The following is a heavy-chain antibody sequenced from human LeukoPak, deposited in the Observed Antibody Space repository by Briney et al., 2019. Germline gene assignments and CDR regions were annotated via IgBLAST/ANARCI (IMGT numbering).Heavy chain of an antibody. D-gene: IGHD6-6*01. Sequence: PSETLSLTCTVSGGSISGSNYYWSWIRQPPGKGLEWIGSIYYSGTTYYNPSLKSRVTISVDTSKNQFSLEVTSMTAADTAVYYCARHSSAARPNFDYWGQGTLVTVSS. CDR2: IYYSGTT. CDR3: ARHSSAARPNFDY. CDR1: GGSISGSNYY. J-gene: IGHJ4*02. V-gene: IGHV4-39*01.